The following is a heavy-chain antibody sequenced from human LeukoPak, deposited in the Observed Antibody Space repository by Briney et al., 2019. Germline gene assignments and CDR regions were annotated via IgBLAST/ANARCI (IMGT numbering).Heavy chain of an antibody. Sequence: GESLKISCQGSGYTFPIYWIGWVRQTPGKGLEWMGIIYPSDSHTIYSPSFQGQVSVSADKSISIAYLQWSSLKASDTAIYYCVRHYRPPQDSRAAKPTGYYYYYMDVWGKGTTVIVS. J-gene: IGHJ6*03. V-gene: IGHV5-51*01. CDR2: IYPSDSHT. D-gene: IGHD3-16*02. CDR3: VRHYRPPQDSRAAKPTGYYYYYMDV. CDR1: GYTFPIYW.